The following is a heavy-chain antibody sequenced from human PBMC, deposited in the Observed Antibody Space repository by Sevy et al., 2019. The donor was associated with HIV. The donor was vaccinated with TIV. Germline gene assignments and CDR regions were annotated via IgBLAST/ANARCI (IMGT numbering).Heavy chain of an antibody. CDR1: GFTFSSYD. Sequence: GGSLRLSCAASGFTFSSYDMSWVRQAPGKGLEWVSVISGSGVSTYYADSVKGRFTISRDDSKNTLYLQMNSLRSEDTALYYCARDLGYESTGYLPLFDNWGQGTLVTVSS. CDR3: ARDLGYESTGYLPLFDN. V-gene: IGHV3-23*01. D-gene: IGHD3-22*01. CDR2: ISGSGVST. J-gene: IGHJ4*02.